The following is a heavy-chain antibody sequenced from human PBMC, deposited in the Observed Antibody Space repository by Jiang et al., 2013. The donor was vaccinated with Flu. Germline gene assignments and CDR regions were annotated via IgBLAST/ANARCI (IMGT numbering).Heavy chain of an antibody. CDR1: GYSISSGYY. Sequence: LLKPSETLSLTCTVSGYSISSGYYWGWIRQPPGKGLEWIGSIYHSGSTYYNPSLKSRVTISVDTSKNQFSLKLSSVTAADTAVYYCASSSGYASWGQGTLVTVSS. CDR2: IYHSGST. J-gene: IGHJ5*02. V-gene: IGHV4-38-2*02. D-gene: IGHD5-12*01. CDR3: ASSSGYAS.